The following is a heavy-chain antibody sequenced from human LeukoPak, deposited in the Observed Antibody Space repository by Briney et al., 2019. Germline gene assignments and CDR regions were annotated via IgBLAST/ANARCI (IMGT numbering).Heavy chain of an antibody. V-gene: IGHV1-18*01. J-gene: IGHJ6*03. CDR1: GYRFTSSG. CDR2: ISGYNGET. Sequence: ASVKVSCKASGYRFTSSGISWVRQAPGQGLEWMGWISGYNGETNYVQKFQGRVTMTTDSSTSTAYMELRSLRSDDTAVYYCAREEGGNYYYMDVWGKGTAVTVSS. D-gene: IGHD3-16*01. CDR3: AREEGGNYYYMDV.